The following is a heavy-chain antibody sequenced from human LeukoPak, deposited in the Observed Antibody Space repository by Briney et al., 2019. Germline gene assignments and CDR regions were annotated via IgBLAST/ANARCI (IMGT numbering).Heavy chain of an antibody. J-gene: IGHJ4*02. D-gene: IGHD1-1*01. CDR3: AREWKGGDN. CDR1: GYYFSTYS. CDR2: INCDNGNT. V-gene: IGHV1-18*01. Sequence: ASVTVSCKTSGYYFSTYSINCVRQVPGQGLEWVGWINCDNGNTNYAQKFQGRVTMTTDTPTTTAYMELGSLTSDDTAVYYCAREWKGGDNWGQGSLVTASS.